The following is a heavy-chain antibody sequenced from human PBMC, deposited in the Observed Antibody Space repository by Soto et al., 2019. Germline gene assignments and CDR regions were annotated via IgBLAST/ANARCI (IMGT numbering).Heavy chain of an antibody. CDR1: GFTFSSYG. D-gene: IGHD2-15*01. CDR3: ARGPFGGSCCMDV. J-gene: IGHJ6*02. Sequence: GGSLRLSCAASGFTFSSYGMHWVRQTPGKGLEWVAVIWYDGSNKYYADSVKGRFTTSRDNSKNTLYLQMNSLRAEDTAVYYCARGPFGGSCCMDVWGQGTTVTVSS. V-gene: IGHV3-33*01. CDR2: IWYDGSNK.